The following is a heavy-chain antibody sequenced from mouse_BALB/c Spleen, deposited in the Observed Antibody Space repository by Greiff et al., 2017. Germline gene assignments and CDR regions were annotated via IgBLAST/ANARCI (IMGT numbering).Heavy chain of an antibody. CDR3: ASHYDYVLDY. J-gene: IGHJ2*01. CDR2: IYPGDGDT. Sequence: QVHVKQSGAELVRPGSSVKISCKASGYAFSSYWMNWVKQRPGQGLEWIGQIYPGDGDTNYNGKFKGKATLTADKSSSTAYMQLSSLTSEDSAVYFCASHYDYVLDYWGQGTTLTVSS. D-gene: IGHD2-4*01. CDR1: GYAFSSYW. V-gene: IGHV1-80*01.